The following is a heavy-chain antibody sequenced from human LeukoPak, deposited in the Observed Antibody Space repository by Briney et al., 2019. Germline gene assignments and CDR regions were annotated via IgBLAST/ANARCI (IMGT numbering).Heavy chain of an antibody. J-gene: IGHJ4*02. V-gene: IGHV1-2*02. D-gene: IGHD2-21*01. CDR3: ARVMGTYCGGDCYSGFDY. CDR1: GYTFTGYY. Sequence: ASVKVSCKASGYTFTGYYMHWVRQAPGQGLEWMGWINPNSGGTNYSQKFQGRVTMTRATSISTAYMELSRPRSEVTAVYYCARVMGTYCGGDCYSGFDYWGQGTLVTVSS. CDR2: INPNSGGT.